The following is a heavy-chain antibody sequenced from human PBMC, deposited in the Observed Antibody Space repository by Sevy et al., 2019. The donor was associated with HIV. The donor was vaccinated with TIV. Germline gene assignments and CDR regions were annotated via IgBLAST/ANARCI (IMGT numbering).Heavy chain of an antibody. CDR1: GFTFSNYA. CDR3: AKDYEFGSGSLMGLFDY. CDR2: IRGGGGST. J-gene: IGHJ4*02. V-gene: IGHV3-23*01. D-gene: IGHD3-10*01. Sequence: GRSLRLSCVASGFTFSNYAMSWVRQAPGKGLEWVSAIRGGGGSTYYADSVKGRFTISRDNSKNTLYLQMNGLRAEDTALYYCAKDYEFGSGSLMGLFDYWGQGTLVTVSS.